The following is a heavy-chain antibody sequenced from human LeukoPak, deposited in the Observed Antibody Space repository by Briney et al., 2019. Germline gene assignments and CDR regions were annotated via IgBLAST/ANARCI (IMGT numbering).Heavy chain of an antibody. V-gene: IGHV1-8*01. CDR2: MNPNSGDT. CDR1: GYTFTSYD. D-gene: IGHD3-3*01. CDR3: ARVVRNGVEFEP. Sequence: ASVKVSCKASGYTFTSYDINWVRQAPGQGLEWMGWMNPNSGDTGFAQNFQGRVTMTRNTPISTAYMELSSLRSEDTAIYYCARVVRNGVEFEPWGQGTLVIVSS. J-gene: IGHJ5*02.